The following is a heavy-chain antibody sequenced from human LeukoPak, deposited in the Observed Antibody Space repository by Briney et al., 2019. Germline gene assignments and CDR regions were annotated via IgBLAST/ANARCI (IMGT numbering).Heavy chain of an antibody. CDR3: ATLGRDGSNPYYFDY. J-gene: IGHJ4*02. CDR2: IHSGGNT. D-gene: IGHD5-24*01. CDR1: GFTVSSNY. V-gene: IGHV3-53*01. Sequence: GGSLRLSCAASGFTVSSNYMNWVRQAPGKGLEWVSVIHSGGNTYYADSVKGRFTISRDNSKNTVYLQMNSLRAEDTAVYYCATLGRDGSNPYYFDYWGQGTLVTVSS.